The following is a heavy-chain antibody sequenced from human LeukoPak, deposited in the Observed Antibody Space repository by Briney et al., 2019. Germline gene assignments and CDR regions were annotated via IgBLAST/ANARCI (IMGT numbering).Heavy chain of an antibody. D-gene: IGHD1-26*01. Sequence: SETLSLTCTVSGDSISSYYWSWIRQPPGKGLEWIGCIYYSGNTNYNPSLKSRVTISVDTSKNQFSLKLSSVTAADTAVYYCARGEWDLLFDYWGQGTLVTVSS. CDR2: IYYSGNT. CDR3: ARGEWDLLFDY. J-gene: IGHJ4*02. CDR1: GDSISSYY. V-gene: IGHV4-59*01.